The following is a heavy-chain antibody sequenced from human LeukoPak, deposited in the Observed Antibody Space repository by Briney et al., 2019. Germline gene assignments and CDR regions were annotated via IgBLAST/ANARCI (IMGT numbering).Heavy chain of an antibody. D-gene: IGHD3-3*01. Sequence: PGGSLRLSCAASGFTFSSYSMNWVRQAPGKGLEWVSSISSSSSYIYYADSVKGRFTISRDNAKNSLYLQMNSLRAGDTAVYYCARGGRVTIFGVVTWFDPWGQGTLVTVSS. CDR1: GFTFSSYS. V-gene: IGHV3-21*01. CDR2: ISSSSSYI. J-gene: IGHJ5*02. CDR3: ARGGRVTIFGVVTWFDP.